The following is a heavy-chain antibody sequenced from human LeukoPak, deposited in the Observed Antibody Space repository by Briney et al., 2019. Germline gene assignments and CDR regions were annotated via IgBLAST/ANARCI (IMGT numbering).Heavy chain of an antibody. D-gene: IGHD2-2*01. CDR1: GFTFSSYA. CDR2: ISGSGGST. Sequence: SGGSLRLSCAASGFTFSSYAMSWVRQAPGKGLEWVSAISGSGGSTYCADSVKGRFTISRDNSKNTLYLQMNSLRAEDTAVYYCAKVCLPAAEVEAFDIWGQGTMVTVSS. J-gene: IGHJ3*02. CDR3: AKVCLPAAEVEAFDI. V-gene: IGHV3-23*01.